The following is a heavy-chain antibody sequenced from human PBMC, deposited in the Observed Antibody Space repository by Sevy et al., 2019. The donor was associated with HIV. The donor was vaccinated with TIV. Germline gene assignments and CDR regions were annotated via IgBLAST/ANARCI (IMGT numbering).Heavy chain of an antibody. CDR1: GGSISSYY. CDR3: ARGDFWSGYYYYYYYMDV. J-gene: IGHJ6*03. Sequence: SETRSLTCTVSGGSISSYYWSWIRQPPGKGLEWIGYIYYSGSTNYNPSLKSRVTISVDTSKNQFSLKLSSVTAADTAVYYCARGDFWSGYYYYYYYMDVWGKGTTVTVSS. CDR2: IYYSGST. V-gene: IGHV4-59*01. D-gene: IGHD3-3*01.